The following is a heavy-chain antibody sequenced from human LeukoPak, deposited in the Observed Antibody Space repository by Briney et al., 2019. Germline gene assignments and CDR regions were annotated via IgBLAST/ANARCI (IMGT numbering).Heavy chain of an antibody. CDR3: ARVSMILDY. V-gene: IGHV4-61*02. J-gene: IGHJ4*02. Sequence: TLSLTCTVSGGSISSGSYYWSWIRPPAGKVQEWIGRIYTSGSNYYNPSLKSRVTISVDTPKTHSSLKLSSVTAADTAVYYCARVSMILDYWGQGTLVTVSS. CDR1: GGSISSGSYY. D-gene: IGHD3-22*01. CDR2: IYTSGSN.